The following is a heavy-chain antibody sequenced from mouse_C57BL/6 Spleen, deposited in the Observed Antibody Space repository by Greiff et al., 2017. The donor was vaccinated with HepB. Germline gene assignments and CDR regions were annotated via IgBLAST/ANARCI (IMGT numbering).Heavy chain of an antibody. D-gene: IGHD2-4*01. CDR2: IYPGDGDT. CDR3: ARRDDSGGFAY. CDR1: GYAFSSYW. V-gene: IGHV1-80*01. J-gene: IGHJ3*01. Sequence: QVQLKESGAELVKPGASVKISCKASGYAFSSYWMNWVKQRPGKGLEWIGQIYPGDGDTNYNGKFKGKATLTSDKSSTTAYMQLSSLTSEDSAVYFCARRDDSGGFAYWGQGTLVTVSA.